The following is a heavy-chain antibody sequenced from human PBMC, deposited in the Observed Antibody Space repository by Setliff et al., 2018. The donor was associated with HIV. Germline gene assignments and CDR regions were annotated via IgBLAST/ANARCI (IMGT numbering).Heavy chain of an antibody. Sequence: LRLSCAASGFPFTNHWMNWVRQAPGKGLEWVANIKQGGSEKYYVDSVKGRFTMSRDNAKNSLFLQMHSLRAEDTAVYYCARVADGYNSYFDYWGQGTVVTVSS. J-gene: IGHJ4*02. CDR1: GFPFTNHW. CDR2: IKQGGSEK. CDR3: ARVADGYNSYFDY. V-gene: IGHV3-7*01. D-gene: IGHD5-18*01.